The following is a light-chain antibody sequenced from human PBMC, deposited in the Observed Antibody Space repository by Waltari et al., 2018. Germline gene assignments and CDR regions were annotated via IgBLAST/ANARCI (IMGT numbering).Light chain of an antibody. CDR3: SSFESSRTWV. Sequence: PLIHQPPVSGPPGRPIPTPSPGPTPVLGEITLSPWYQQLPGNAPKLVIYEVTERPSELSNRFSGSKSGNTASLTISGLQAEDEADYYCSSFESSRTWVFGGGTKLTVL. CDR2: EVT. J-gene: IGLJ3*02. CDR1: TPVLGEITL. V-gene: IGLV2-23*02.